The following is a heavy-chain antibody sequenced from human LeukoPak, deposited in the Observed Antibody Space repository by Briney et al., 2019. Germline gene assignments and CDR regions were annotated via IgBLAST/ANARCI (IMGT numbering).Heavy chain of an antibody. CDR1: GYTFTSYG. D-gene: IGHD3-3*01. CDR2: IRAYNGNT. V-gene: IGHV1-18*01. J-gene: IGHJ4*02. CDR3: ARGGYYDFWSGLTTAFDY. Sequence: GASVKVSCKASGYTFTSYGISWVRQAPGQGLEWMGWIRAYNGNTNYAQKLQGRVTMTTDTSTSTAYMELRSLRSDDTAVYYCARGGYYDFWSGLTTAFDYWGQGTLVTVSS.